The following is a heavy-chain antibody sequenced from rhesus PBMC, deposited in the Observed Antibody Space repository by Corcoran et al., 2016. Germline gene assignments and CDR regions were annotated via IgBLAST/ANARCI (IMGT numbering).Heavy chain of an antibody. CDR3: TSGYSGSWNSLP. Sequence: DVQLVESGGGLVKPGGSLRLSCVASGFTFSSYEMHWVRQAPGNGLEWVSVISENVGTIYYADSVKGRFTISSDNAKNSLFLQMNSLRAEDTAVYYCTSGYSGSWNSLPWGQGVLVTVSS. J-gene: IGHJ4*01. V-gene: IGHV3-100*02. D-gene: IGHD6-25*01. CDR2: ISENVGTI. CDR1: GFTFSSYE.